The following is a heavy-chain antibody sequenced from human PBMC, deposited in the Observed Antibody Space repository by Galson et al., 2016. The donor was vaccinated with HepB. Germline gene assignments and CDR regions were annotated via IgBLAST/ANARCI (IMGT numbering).Heavy chain of an antibody. J-gene: IGHJ4*02. CDR3: SIGLRPGSGGHYFDY. V-gene: IGHV1-69*13. CDR2: IIPILGTA. Sequence: SVKVSCKASGGPFNSYTITWVRQAPGQGPEWMGGIIPILGTATYAQKFQGRVTITADESTRTAYMELSSLRFEDTAVYYCSIGLRPGSGGHYFDYWGQGTLVTVSS. D-gene: IGHD3-10*01. CDR1: GGPFNSYT.